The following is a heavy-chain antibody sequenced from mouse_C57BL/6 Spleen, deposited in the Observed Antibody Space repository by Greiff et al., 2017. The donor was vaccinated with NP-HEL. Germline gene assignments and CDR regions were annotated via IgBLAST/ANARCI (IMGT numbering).Heavy chain of an antibody. CDR1: GYTFTSYW. D-gene: IGHD1-1*01. CDR3: ARGNCGSSLYCFDY. V-gene: IGHV1-64*01. J-gene: IGHJ2*01. CDR2: IHPNSGST. Sequence: QVQLQQPGAELVKPGASVKLSCKASGYTFTSYWMHWVKQRPGQGLEWIGMIHPNSGSTNYNEKFKSKATLTVDKSSSTAYMQLSSLTSEDSAVYYCARGNCGSSLYCFDYWGQGTTLTVSS.